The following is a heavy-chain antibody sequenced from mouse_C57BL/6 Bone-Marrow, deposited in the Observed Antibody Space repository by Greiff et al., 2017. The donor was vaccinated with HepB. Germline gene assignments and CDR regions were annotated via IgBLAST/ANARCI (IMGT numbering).Heavy chain of an antibody. D-gene: IGHD2-2*01. CDR1: GFTFSDYG. Sequence: EVMLVESGGGLVKPGGSLKLSCAASGFTFSDYGMHWVRQAPAKGLEWVAYISSGSSTIYYADTVKGRFTISRDNAKNTLFLQMTSLRSEDTAMYYCARRLRRPHYYAMDYWGQGTSVTVSS. CDR3: ARRLRRPHYYAMDY. V-gene: IGHV5-17*01. J-gene: IGHJ4*01. CDR2: ISSGSSTI.